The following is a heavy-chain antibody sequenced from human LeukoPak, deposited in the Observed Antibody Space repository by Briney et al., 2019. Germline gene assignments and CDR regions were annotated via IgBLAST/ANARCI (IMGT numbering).Heavy chain of an antibody. Sequence: SETLSLTCAVSGYSISSDYYWGWIRQPPGKGLEWIGSMYHSGTSYYNPSLKSRVTVSLDTSKNQFSLRLSSVTAADTAVYYCARQVIGSHYHDYWGQGTLSPSPQ. CDR3: ARQVIGSHYHDY. CDR2: MYHSGTS. V-gene: IGHV4-38-2*01. CDR1: GYSISSDYY. J-gene: IGHJ4*02. D-gene: IGHD1-26*01.